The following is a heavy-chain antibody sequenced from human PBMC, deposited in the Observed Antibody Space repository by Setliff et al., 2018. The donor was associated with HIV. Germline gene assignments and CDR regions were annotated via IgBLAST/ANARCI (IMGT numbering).Heavy chain of an antibody. Sequence: PSETLSLTCSVSGGSISDSHWSWIRQPAGKGLEWLGRFYTNGNTYYNPSLRSRATVSVDTSKNRFTLKMTYMTAADTAIYYCANDRYTGSYYPDFWGRGIPVTVSS. J-gene: IGHJ4*01. CDR3: ANDRYTGSYYPDF. CDR1: GGSISDSH. CDR2: FYTNGNT. D-gene: IGHD1-26*01. V-gene: IGHV4-4*07.